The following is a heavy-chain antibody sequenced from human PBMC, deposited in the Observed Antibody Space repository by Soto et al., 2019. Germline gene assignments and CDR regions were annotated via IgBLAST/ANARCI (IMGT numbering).Heavy chain of an antibody. D-gene: IGHD3-10*01. V-gene: IGHV3-23*01. CDR2: ISGGAST. CDR3: AKDIAMVRGVIITPSPFDY. CDR1: GFTFSNYA. J-gene: IGHJ4*02. Sequence: PGGALNLSSEVSGFTFSNYAMSWVRQAPGKGLEWVSAISGGASTYYADSVKGRFTISRDNSKNTLYLQMNRLSVEDTAVYYCAKDIAMVRGVIITPSPFDYWGQGTLVTVSS.